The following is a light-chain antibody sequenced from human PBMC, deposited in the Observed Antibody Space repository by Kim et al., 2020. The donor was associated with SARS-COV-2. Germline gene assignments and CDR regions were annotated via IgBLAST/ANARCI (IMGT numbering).Light chain of an antibody. V-gene: IGKV1-9*01. CDR2: TAS. J-gene: IGKJ5*01. CDR1: QGVSSF. CDR3: QQLKTYPLT. Sequence: IQLTQSPSFLSASVGDRVSITCRASQGVSSFLAWYQQKPGKAPNLLIHTASTLHYGVPSRFSGSESGTEFTLTISSLQPEDFATYYCQQLKTYPLTFGQGTRLEIK.